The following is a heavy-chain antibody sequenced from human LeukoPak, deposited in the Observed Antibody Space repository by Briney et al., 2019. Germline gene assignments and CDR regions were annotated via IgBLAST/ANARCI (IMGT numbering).Heavy chain of an antibody. CDR3: AGGQMFTSGGFDN. D-gene: IGHD6-19*01. J-gene: IGHJ4*02. CDR2: FYTGGDK. CDR1: GFTFSSYG. Sequence: GGSLRLSCAASGFTFSSYGMSWVRQAPGKGLEWVSVFYTGGDKYYAAFVKGRFTISRDNSNNMVFLQMNSLTVEDTALYYCAGGQMFTSGGFDNWGQGTLVTVSS. V-gene: IGHV3-53*01.